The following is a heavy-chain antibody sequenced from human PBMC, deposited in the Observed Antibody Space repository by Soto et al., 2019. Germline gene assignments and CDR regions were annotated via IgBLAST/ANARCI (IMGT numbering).Heavy chain of an antibody. D-gene: IGHD1-26*01. Sequence: QVQLVQSGAEVKKPGASVKVSCKASGYTFTVHYIHWVRQAPEQGPEWMGAIGPESGATSYAQRFQGRVTMTRDMSITTVYMELNNLSPDDTAVYYCGRGRSGQIFVFYWGQGTPFTVSS. V-gene: IGHV1-2*02. CDR1: GYTFTVHY. CDR3: GRGRSGQIFVFY. J-gene: IGHJ4*02. CDR2: IGPESGAT.